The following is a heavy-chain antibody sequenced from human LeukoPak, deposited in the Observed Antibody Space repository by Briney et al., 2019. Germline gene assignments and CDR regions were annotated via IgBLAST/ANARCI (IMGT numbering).Heavy chain of an antibody. J-gene: IGHJ6*04. CDR2: ISSSGSTI. Sequence: GGSLRLSFAASGFTFSSYSMNWVRQAPGKGLGLVSYISSSGSTIYYADSVKGRFTISRDNAKNSLYLQMNSLRAEDTAVYYCAELGITMIGGVWGKGTTVTISS. CDR1: GFTFSSYS. V-gene: IGHV3-48*04. CDR3: AELGITMIGGV. D-gene: IGHD3-10*02.